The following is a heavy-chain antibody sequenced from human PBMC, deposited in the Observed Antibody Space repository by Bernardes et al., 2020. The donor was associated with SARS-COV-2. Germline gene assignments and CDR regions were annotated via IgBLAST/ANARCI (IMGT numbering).Heavy chain of an antibody. V-gene: IGHV3-66*04. Sequence: GGSLRLSCAASGFTVSSSYMSWVRQAPGKGLEWVSVIYRGGRAYYADSVKGRFTISRDNSKNSLYLQMNSLRAEDTAVYYCARRYSTNWAHDCWGQGTLVTVSS. CDR1: GFTVSSSY. D-gene: IGHD6-13*01. CDR2: IYRGGRA. CDR3: ARRYSTNWAHDC. J-gene: IGHJ4*02.